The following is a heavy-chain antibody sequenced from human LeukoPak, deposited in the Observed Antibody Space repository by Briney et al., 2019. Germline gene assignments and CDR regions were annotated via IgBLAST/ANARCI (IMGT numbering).Heavy chain of an antibody. D-gene: IGHD3-10*01. J-gene: IGHJ6*02. Sequence: SETLSLTCTVSGDSISDYYWSWIRQPPGKGLEWIGYIHYSGSTNYSPSLKGRVTISVDTSKRQFSLNLTSVTAADTAVYYCARDLGYYGPRYGMDVWGQGTTVTVSS. CDR2: IHYSGST. CDR3: ARDLGYYGPRYGMDV. V-gene: IGHV4-59*01. CDR1: GDSISDYY.